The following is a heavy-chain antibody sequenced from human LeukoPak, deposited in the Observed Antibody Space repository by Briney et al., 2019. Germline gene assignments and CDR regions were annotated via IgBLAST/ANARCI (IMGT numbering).Heavy chain of an antibody. D-gene: IGHD6-13*01. J-gene: IGHJ5*01. CDR3: ARDRPHSSSWGFFT. Sequence: PGGSLRLSCAASGFTVSSNYMSWVRQAPGKGLEWVSVIYSGGSTYYADSVKGRFTISRDNSKNTLYLQINSLRADDTAVYYCARDRPHSSSWGFFTWGPRNLV. CDR2: IYSGGST. V-gene: IGHV3-66*01. CDR1: GFTVSSNY.